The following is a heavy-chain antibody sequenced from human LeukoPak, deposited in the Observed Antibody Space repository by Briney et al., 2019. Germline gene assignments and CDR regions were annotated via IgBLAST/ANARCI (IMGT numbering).Heavy chain of an antibody. Sequence: GGSLRLSCVASGFTFGTYAMNWVRQAPGKGLEWVSGISGSGGGTCYGDSVKGRFTISRDNSKNTVYLQMDNLRADDTAVYYCAKGGGSGSYYIFDFWGQGTLVTVSS. CDR3: AKGGGSGSYYIFDF. V-gene: IGHV3-23*01. J-gene: IGHJ4*02. D-gene: IGHD3-10*01. CDR2: ISGSGGGT. CDR1: GFTFGTYA.